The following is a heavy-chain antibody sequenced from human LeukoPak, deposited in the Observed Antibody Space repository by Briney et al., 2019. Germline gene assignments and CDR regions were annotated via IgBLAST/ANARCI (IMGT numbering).Heavy chain of an antibody. V-gene: IGHV4-39*07. CDR3: ARDPSPASQKYYYESSGQYYFDY. CDR2: IYYSGSP. CDR1: GGSISSSSYY. D-gene: IGHD3-22*01. J-gene: IGHJ4*02. Sequence: KPSETLSLTCTVSGGSISSSSYYWGWIRQPPGKGLEWIGSIYYSGSPYYNPSLKSRVTISVDTSKNQFSLKLSSVTAADTAVYYCARDPSPASQKYYYESSGQYYFDYWGQGTLVTVSS.